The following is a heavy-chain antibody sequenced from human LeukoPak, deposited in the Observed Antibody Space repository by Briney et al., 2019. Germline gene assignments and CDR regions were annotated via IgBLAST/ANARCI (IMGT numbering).Heavy chain of an antibody. Sequence: ASVKVSCKASGYTFTSYYMHWVRQAPGQGLEWMGIINPSGGSTSYAQKFQGRVTMTRDTSTSTVYMELSSLRSDDTAVYYCARGARAVAGTDWFDPWGQGTLVTVSS. CDR2: INPSGGST. J-gene: IGHJ5*02. V-gene: IGHV1-46*01. D-gene: IGHD6-19*01. CDR1: GYTFTSYY. CDR3: ARGARAVAGTDWFDP.